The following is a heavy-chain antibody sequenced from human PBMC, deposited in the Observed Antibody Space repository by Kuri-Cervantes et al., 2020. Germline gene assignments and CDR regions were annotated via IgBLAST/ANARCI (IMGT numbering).Heavy chain of an antibody. CDR2: ITYDGSNK. CDR1: GCTFRSYA. Sequence: GESLKISCAAAGCTFRSYAMHWVRQAPGKGLEWVAVITYDGSNKYYADSVKDRFTISRDNSKNTLYLPMNSLRAEDTAVYYCARGSFGEFDYWGQGTLVTVSS. J-gene: IGHJ4*02. V-gene: IGHV3-30-3*01. D-gene: IGHD3-10*01. CDR3: ARGSFGEFDY.